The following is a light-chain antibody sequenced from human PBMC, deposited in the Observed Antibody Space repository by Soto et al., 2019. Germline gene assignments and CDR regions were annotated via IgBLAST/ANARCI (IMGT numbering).Light chain of an antibody. Sequence: EIVLTQSPGTLSLSPGERATLSCRASQTVTSTFLAWYQQKPGQAPRLLIYGASRRATGIPDRFSGSGSGTDFTLTITRLEPEDFAVYYCHQYDSSRTFGQGTNVEMK. CDR1: QTVTSTF. V-gene: IGKV3-20*01. J-gene: IGKJ1*01. CDR2: GAS. CDR3: HQYDSSRT.